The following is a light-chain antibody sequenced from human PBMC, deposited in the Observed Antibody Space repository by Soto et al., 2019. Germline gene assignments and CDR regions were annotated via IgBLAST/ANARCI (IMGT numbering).Light chain of an antibody. V-gene: IGKV3-20*01. J-gene: IGKJ1*01. CDR2: GAS. Sequence: IVLTQSPGTLSLSPGERATLSCRASQSVGSSYLTWYQQKPGQAPRLLIYGASSRATGIPDRFSGSGSGTDFTLTISRLEPEDFAVYYCQQYGSSWTFGQGTKVDIK. CDR1: QSVGSSY. CDR3: QQYGSSWT.